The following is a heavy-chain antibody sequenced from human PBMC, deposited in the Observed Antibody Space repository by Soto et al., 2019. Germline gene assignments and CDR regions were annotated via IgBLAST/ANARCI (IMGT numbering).Heavy chain of an antibody. J-gene: IGHJ2*01. Sequence: QVQLQESGPGLVKPSETLSLTCIVSGGSISSYYWNWVRQPPGKGLEWIGDIYYSGTTTYNPSLKRRGIISVDTSKNQFSLKLRVVTAADTAVYYCARDSRAMRVFDLWGRGTLVTVFS. CDR3: ARDSRAMRVFDL. D-gene: IGHD2-2*01. CDR1: GGSISSYY. V-gene: IGHV4-59*01. CDR2: IYYSGTT.